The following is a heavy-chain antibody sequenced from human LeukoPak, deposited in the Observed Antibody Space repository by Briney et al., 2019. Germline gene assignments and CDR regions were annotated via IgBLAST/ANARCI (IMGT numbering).Heavy chain of an antibody. CDR3: ARDQPRTKTTGYFDL. CDR2: ISNDGSKK. Sequence: GGSLRLSCAASGFTFSSFGMHWVRQASGKGPEWVTVISNDGSKKYYADSVKGRFTISRDNSRNTLYLQMNSLRAEDTAVYYCARDQPRTKTTGYFDLWGRGTLVTVSS. D-gene: IGHD1-1*01. CDR1: GFTFSSFG. J-gene: IGHJ2*01. V-gene: IGHV3-30*03.